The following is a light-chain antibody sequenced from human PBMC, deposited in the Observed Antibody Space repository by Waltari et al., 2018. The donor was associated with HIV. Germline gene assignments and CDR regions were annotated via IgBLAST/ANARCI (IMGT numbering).Light chain of an antibody. CDR2: NVN. J-gene: IGLJ2*01. CDR1: SGDAGAYNF. CDR3: SSYTSSGPRYVL. V-gene: IGLV2-14*03. Sequence: QSALTQPASVSGPPGQSITISCTGTSGDAGAYNFVSWYQKHPGKAPKLILFNVNSPPSGGSIRFSGSRSANTASLTISGLQAEDEADYFCSSYTSSGPRYVLFGGGTRLTVL.